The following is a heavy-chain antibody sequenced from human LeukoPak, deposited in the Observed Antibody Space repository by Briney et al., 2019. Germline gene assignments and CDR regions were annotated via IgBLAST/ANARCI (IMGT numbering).Heavy chain of an antibody. D-gene: IGHD6-19*01. CDR3: ARALGIAVAGFAY. V-gene: IGHV3-33*01. J-gene: IGHJ4*02. Sequence: GSSLRLSCAASGFTFSSYGMHWARQAPGKGLEGGAVIWYDGSKKYYADSVKGRFNISRDNSKNTLYLQMNSLRAEATAVYYCARALGIAVAGFAYWGQGTLVTVSS. CDR2: IWYDGSKK. CDR1: GFTFSSYG.